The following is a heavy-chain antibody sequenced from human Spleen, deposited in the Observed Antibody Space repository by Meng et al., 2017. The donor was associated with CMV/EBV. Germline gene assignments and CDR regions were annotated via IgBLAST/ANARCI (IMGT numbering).Heavy chain of an antibody. CDR1: GYTFTGYY. CDR2: INPHSGGT. D-gene: IGHD3-10*01. Sequence: SGYTFTGYYIHWVRQAPGQGLEWMGWINPHSGGTTYAQKFQGRVTMTRDTSITTGYMELRRLRSDDTAVYYCARDGSGSYFGWFDPWGQGTLVTVSS. J-gene: IGHJ5*02. V-gene: IGHV1-2*02. CDR3: ARDGSGSYFGWFDP.